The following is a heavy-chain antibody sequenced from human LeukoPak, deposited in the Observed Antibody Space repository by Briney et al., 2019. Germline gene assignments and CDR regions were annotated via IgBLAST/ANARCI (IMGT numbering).Heavy chain of an antibody. CDR3: ASHYSGTSLLFAY. CDR2: IYYSGST. Sequence: SETLSLTCTVSGASISSYYWSWMRQPPGKGLEWIGYIYYSGSTNYNPSLKSRVTISVDASKNQFSLKLNSVTAADTAVYYCASHYSGTSLLFAYWGQGTLVTVSS. D-gene: IGHD1-26*01. CDR1: GASISSYY. V-gene: IGHV4-59*01. J-gene: IGHJ4*02.